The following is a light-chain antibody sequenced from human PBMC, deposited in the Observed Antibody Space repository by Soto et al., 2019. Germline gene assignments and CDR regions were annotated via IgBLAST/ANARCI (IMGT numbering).Light chain of an antibody. V-gene: IGLV2-11*01. Sequence: QSALTQPRSVSGSPGQSVTISCTGTSSDVGGYNYVSWYQQHPGKAPKLILYDVSKRPSGVPDRFSGSKSGNTASLTISGLQAEDEADYYCCTFAGSYVFGTVTK. J-gene: IGLJ1*01. CDR1: SSDVGGYNY. CDR3: CTFAGSYV. CDR2: DVS.